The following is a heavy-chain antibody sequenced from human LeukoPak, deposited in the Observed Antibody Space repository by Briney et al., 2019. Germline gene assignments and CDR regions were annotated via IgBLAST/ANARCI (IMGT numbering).Heavy chain of an antibody. J-gene: IGHJ6*03. D-gene: IGHD1-26*01. V-gene: IGHV3-30*04. CDR1: GFTFSTYA. CDR3: AKAPSGSYQYYYYYMDV. Sequence: GGSLRLSCAASGFTFSTYAMHWVRQAPGKGLEWVAVISYDGSSKYYADSVKGRFTISRDNSKNTLYLQMNSLRAEDTAVYYCAKAPSGSYQYYYYYMDVWGKGTTVTVSS. CDR2: ISYDGSSK.